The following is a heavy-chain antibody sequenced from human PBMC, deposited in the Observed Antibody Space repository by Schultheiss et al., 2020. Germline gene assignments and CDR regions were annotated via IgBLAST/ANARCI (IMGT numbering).Heavy chain of an antibody. CDR2: IYYSGST. CDR1: GGSVSSGSYY. Sequence: SETLSLTCTVSGGSVSSGSYYWSWIRQPPGKGLEWIGYIYYSGSTYYNPSLKSRVTISVDTSKNQFSLKLSSVTAADTAVYYCASYCSSTSCYWFDPWGQGTLVTVSS. J-gene: IGHJ5*02. D-gene: IGHD2-2*01. CDR3: ASYCSSTSCYWFDP. V-gene: IGHV4-61*01.